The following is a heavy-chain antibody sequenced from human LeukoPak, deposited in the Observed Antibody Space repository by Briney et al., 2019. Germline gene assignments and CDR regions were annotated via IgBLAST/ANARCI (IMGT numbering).Heavy chain of an antibody. V-gene: IGHV3-21*01. Sequence: PAGSLSLSCAASGFNFRSYSMNWVRQTPGKGLEWVSSISMSTSNIYYADSVRGRFIISRDNAQNSLYLQMNSLRAEDTAIYYCARGVVIVPAAHTDYYHYGMDVWGQGTTVTVSS. CDR2: ISMSTSNI. CDR1: GFNFRSYS. J-gene: IGHJ6*02. CDR3: ARGVVIVPAAHTDYYHYGMDV. D-gene: IGHD2-2*01.